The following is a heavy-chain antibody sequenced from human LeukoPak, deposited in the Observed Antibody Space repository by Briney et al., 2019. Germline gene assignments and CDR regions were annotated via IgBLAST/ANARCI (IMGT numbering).Heavy chain of an antibody. CDR3: ARVAGDTAIGVDY. D-gene: IGHD5-18*01. CDR2: ISSSGSTI. CDR1: GSTFSSYE. J-gene: IGHJ4*02. Sequence: GGSLRLSCAASGSTFSSYEMNWVRQAPGKGLEWVSYISSSGSTIYYADSVKGRFTISRDNAKNSLYLQMNSLRAEDTAVYYCARVAGDTAIGVDYWGQGTLVTVSS. V-gene: IGHV3-48*03.